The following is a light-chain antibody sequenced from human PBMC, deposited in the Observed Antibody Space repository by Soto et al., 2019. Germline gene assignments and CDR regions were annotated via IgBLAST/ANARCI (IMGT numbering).Light chain of an antibody. CDR3: QQYDNSPLT. CDR2: GAS. Sequence: DIVLTPSPGTLSLSPGESATLSCRASQSVSSSYLAWYQQKPGQAPRLLIYGASNRATGIPDRFSGSGSGTDFTLTISRLEPEDFAVYYCQQYDNSPLTFGGGTKVDIK. J-gene: IGKJ4*01. V-gene: IGKV3-20*01. CDR1: QSVSSSY.